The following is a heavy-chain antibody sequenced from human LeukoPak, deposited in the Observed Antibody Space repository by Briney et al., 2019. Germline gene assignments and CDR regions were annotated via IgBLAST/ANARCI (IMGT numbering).Heavy chain of an antibody. D-gene: IGHD3-10*01. Sequence: PSETLSLTCTVSGGSISSTTYYWGRLRQPPGKGLEWFGSIYYRGRTYYNPSLKSRVTISVDTSKNQFSLKLSSVTAADTAVYFCARQRAWFGERAFDSWGQGTLVTVSS. J-gene: IGHJ4*02. CDR1: GGSISSTTYY. CDR3: ARQRAWFGERAFDS. CDR2: IYYRGRT. V-gene: IGHV4-39*01.